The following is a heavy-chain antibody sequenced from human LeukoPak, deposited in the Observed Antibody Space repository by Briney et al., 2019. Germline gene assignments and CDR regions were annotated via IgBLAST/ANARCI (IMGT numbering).Heavy chain of an antibody. CDR2: IGTAGDT. Sequence: PGGSLRLSCAASGFAFSSYDMHWVRQATGKGLEWVSGIGTAGDTYYPGSVKGRFTISRENAKNTLYLQMNSLRAEDTAVYYCARGRDGYNWGLDYWGQGTLVTVSS. D-gene: IGHD5-24*01. V-gene: IGHV3-13*04. CDR3: ARGRDGYNWGLDY. CDR1: GFAFSSYD. J-gene: IGHJ4*02.